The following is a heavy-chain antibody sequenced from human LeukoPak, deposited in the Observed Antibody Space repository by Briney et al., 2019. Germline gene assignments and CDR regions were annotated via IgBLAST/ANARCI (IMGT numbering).Heavy chain of an antibody. CDR2: ISDSGGST. CDR3: AKTGGIVGAVYFDY. D-gene: IGHD1-26*01. Sequence: GGSLRLSCAVSGFTFSSYAMSWVRQAPGKGLEWVSVISDSGGSTHYADSVKGRFTISRDNSKNTLYLQTNSLRAEDTAVYYCAKTGGIVGAVYFDYWGQGTLVTVSS. CDR1: GFTFSSYA. V-gene: IGHV3-23*01. J-gene: IGHJ4*02.